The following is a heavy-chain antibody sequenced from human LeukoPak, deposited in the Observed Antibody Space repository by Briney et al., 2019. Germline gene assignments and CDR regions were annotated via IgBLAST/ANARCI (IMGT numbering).Heavy chain of an antibody. CDR2: IIPIFGTA. CDR3: ARDKAVRGVIYNWFDP. V-gene: IGHV1-69*05. Sequence: SVKVSCKASGGTFSSYAISWVRQAPGQGLEWMGGIIPIFGTANYAQKFQGRVTMTRDTSTSTVYMELSSLRSEDTAVYYCARDKAVRGVIYNWFDPWGQGTLVTVSS. CDR1: GGTFSSYA. D-gene: IGHD3-10*01. J-gene: IGHJ5*02.